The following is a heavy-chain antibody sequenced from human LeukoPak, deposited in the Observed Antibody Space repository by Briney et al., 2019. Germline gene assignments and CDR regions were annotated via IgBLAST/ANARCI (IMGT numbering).Heavy chain of an antibody. CDR1: GFTFTSYG. V-gene: IGHV3-30*18. Sequence: GRSLRLSCAASGFTFTSYGMHWVRQAPGKGLEWVAVISYDGNNEYYADSVKGRFTISRDNSKNTLYLQINSLRTEDTAVYYCAKDSLVYCSSTSCHKGYFDYWGQGTLVTVSA. CDR2: ISYDGNNE. D-gene: IGHD2-2*01. J-gene: IGHJ4*02. CDR3: AKDSLVYCSSTSCHKGYFDY.